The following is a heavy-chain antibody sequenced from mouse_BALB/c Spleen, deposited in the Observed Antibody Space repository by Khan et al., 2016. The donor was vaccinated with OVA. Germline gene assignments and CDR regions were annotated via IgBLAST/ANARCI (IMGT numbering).Heavy chain of an antibody. D-gene: IGHD4-1*01. CDR1: GFSLTTYG. CDR3: TSQTHWDGFAY. V-gene: IGHV2-2*02. CDR2: IWSGGST. J-gene: IGHJ3*01. Sequence: QVQLKESGPGLVQPSQSLSITCTVSGFSLTTYGVHWVRQSPGKGLEWLGVIWSGGSTDYNAVFISRLSISKDTSKSQVFFKMNSLQANDTAIYYCTSQTHWDGFAYWGQGTLVTVSA.